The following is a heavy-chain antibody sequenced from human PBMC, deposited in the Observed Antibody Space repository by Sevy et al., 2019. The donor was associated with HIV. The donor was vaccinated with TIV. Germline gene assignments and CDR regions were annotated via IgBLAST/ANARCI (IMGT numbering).Heavy chain of an antibody. CDR3: TTDPDYYDSSGYSYAFDI. Sequence: GGSLRLSCAASGFTFSNAWMSWVRQAPGKGLEWVGRIKSKTDGGTTDYAAPVKGRFTISRDDSKNTLYLQMNSLKTEDTAVYYCTTDPDYYDSSGYSYAFDIWGQGTMVTVSS. CDR1: GFTFSNAW. V-gene: IGHV3-15*01. CDR2: IKSKTDGGTT. D-gene: IGHD3-22*01. J-gene: IGHJ3*02.